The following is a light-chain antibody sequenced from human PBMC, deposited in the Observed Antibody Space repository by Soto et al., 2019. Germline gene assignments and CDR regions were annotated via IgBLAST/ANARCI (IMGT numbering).Light chain of an antibody. Sequence: QSVLTQPPSASGTPGQRVTISCSGSSSHIGSNSVNWDQQLPGAAPKLLIYSNNQRHSGVPDRFSGSKSVTSASLAISGLQTEDETDYYCAGWYDSLNTLEVFGTGTTLTVL. CDR1: SSHIGSNS. CDR3: AGWYDSLNTLEV. J-gene: IGLJ1*01. CDR2: SNN. V-gene: IGLV1-44*01.